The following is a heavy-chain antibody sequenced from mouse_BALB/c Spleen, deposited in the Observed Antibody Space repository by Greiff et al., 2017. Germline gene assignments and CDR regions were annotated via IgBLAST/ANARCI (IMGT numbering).Heavy chain of an antibody. D-gene: IGHD2-4*01. J-gene: IGHJ4*01. CDR3: ARSWYDYDEGYAMDY. CDR2: IYPGNVNT. CDR1: GYTFTSYY. Sequence: QVQLQQSGPELVKPGASVRISCKASGYTFTSYYIHWVKQRPGQGLEWIGWIYPGNVNTKYNEKFKGKATLTADKSSSTAYMQLSSLTSEDSAVYFCARSWYDYDEGYAMDYWGQGTSVTVSS. V-gene: IGHV1S56*01.